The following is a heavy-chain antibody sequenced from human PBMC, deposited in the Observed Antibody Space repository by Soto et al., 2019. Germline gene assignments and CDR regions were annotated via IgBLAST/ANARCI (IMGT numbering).Heavy chain of an antibody. CDR2: IYNSGTT. V-gene: IGHV4-39*07. CDR1: GGSISSSSYY. Sequence: SETLSLTCTVSGGSISSSSYYWGWIRQPPGKGLEYIGIIYNSGTTYYNPSLKSRVTISIDTSKSQFYLKLTTVTAADTAIYYCATRFYSSGVLFDYWGPGTQVTVSS. CDR3: ATRFYSSGVLFDY. D-gene: IGHD3-10*01. J-gene: IGHJ4*02.